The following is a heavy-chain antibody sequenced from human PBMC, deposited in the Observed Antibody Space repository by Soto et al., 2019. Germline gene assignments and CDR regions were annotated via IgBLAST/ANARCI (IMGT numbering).Heavy chain of an antibody. CDR2: IDVGNGHT. CDR3: AREGSTYGSTFDY. Sequence: ASVKVSCEASGHTYTDYAVHWVRQAPGQRLEWMGRIDVGNGHTKFSQKFQGRVTITTDTSVSIAYMELSSLRSEDTAVFYYAREGSTYGSTFDYWGQGTLVTVSS. V-gene: IGHV1-3*01. D-gene: IGHD3-10*01. CDR1: GHTYTDYA. J-gene: IGHJ4*02.